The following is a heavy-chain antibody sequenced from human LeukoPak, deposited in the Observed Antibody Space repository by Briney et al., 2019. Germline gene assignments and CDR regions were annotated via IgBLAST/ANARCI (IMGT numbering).Heavy chain of an antibody. CDR1: GGFISSSSYY. Sequence: SQTLSLTCTVSGGFISSSSYYWGWIRQPPGKGLEWIGSIYYSGSTYYNPSLKSRVTISVDTSKNQFSLKLSSVTAADTAVYYCARHFGIAAAGYFDYWGQGTLVTVSS. CDR3: ARHFGIAAAGYFDY. J-gene: IGHJ4*02. D-gene: IGHD6-13*01. CDR2: IYYSGST. V-gene: IGHV4-39*01.